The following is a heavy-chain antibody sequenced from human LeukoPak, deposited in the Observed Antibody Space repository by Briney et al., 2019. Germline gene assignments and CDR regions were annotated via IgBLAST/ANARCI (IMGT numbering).Heavy chain of an antibody. D-gene: IGHD6-25*01. Sequence: SETLSLTCTVSAGSVSRYYWSWVRQPPGKGLEWIGYIYYSGSTNYKPSLKSGSTISVDTSKNHFSLKLSSVTATDTAVYYCARNTAALSHPTTWGQGTLVTVFS. CDR1: AGSVSRYY. J-gene: IGHJ5*02. CDR2: IYYSGST. CDR3: ARNTAALSHPTT. V-gene: IGHV4-59*08.